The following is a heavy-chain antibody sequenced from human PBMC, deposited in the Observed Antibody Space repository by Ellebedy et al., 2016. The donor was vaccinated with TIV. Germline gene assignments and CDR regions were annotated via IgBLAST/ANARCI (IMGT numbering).Heavy chain of an antibody. Sequence: GESLKISCAASGSSFSDHYMDWVRQAPGKGLEWVCRIRNKANNYMTEYAPSVKGRFTISRDDSKNSLSLQMNSLKIEDTAVYFCTRAAYGHGYDYWGQGTLVTVS. CDR2: IRNKANNYMT. V-gene: IGHV3-72*01. D-gene: IGHD5-24*01. CDR1: GSSFSDHY. J-gene: IGHJ4*02. CDR3: TRAAYGHGYDY.